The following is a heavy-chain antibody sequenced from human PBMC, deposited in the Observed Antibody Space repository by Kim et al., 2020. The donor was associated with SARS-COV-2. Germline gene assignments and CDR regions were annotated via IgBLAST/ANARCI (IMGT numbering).Heavy chain of an antibody. Sequence: TNHNPSLKSRVTISVDTSKNQVSLRLTSVTAADTAVYYCARVMGATGWVDSWGQGTLVTVSS. CDR3: ARVMGATGWVDS. J-gene: IGHJ4*02. CDR2: T. V-gene: IGHV4-34*01. D-gene: IGHD6-19*01.